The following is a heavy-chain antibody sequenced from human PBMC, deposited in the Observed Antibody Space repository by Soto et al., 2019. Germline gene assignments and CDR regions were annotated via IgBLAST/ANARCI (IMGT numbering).Heavy chain of an antibody. V-gene: IGHV4-59*08. J-gene: IGHJ5*02. CDR2: IYYSGST. Sequence: SETLSLTCTVSGGSISSYYWSWIRQPPGKGLEWIGYIYYSGSTNYNPSLKSRVTISVDTSKNQFSLKLSSVTAADTAVYYCARLRQQLVPDWFDPWGQGTLVTVSS. CDR1: GGSISSYY. D-gene: IGHD6-13*01. CDR3: ARLRQQLVPDWFDP.